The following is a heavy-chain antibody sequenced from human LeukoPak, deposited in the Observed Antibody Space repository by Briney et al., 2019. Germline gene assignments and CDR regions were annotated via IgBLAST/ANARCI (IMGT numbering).Heavy chain of an antibody. CDR1: GFTFSSYG. V-gene: IGHV3-30*02. CDR2: IRYDGSNK. Sequence: PGGSLRLPCAASGFTFSSYGMHWVRQAPGKGLEWVAFIRYDGSNKYYADSVKGRFTISRDNSKNTLYLQMNSLRAEDTAVYYCAKRYYGSGGHSFDYWGQGTLVTVSS. J-gene: IGHJ4*02. CDR3: AKRYYGSGGHSFDY. D-gene: IGHD3-10*01.